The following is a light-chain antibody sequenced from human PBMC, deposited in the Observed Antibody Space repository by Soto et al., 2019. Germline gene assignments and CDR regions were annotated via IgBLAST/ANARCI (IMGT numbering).Light chain of an antibody. J-gene: IGKJ5*01. CDR1: QSVSSN. Sequence: DIVMTQSPDSLAVSPGERATLSCRASQSVSSNLAWYQQKPGQAPRLLIYGASSRATGIPDRFSGSGSGTDFTLTISRLEPEDFAVYYCQQYGSSLITFGQGTRLEIK. CDR2: GAS. V-gene: IGKV3-20*01. CDR3: QQYGSSLIT.